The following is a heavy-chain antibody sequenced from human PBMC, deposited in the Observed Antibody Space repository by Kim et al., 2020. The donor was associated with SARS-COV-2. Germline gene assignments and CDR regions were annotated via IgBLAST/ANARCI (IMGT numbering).Heavy chain of an antibody. Sequence: ASVKVSCKASGYTFTSHAMNWVRQAPGQGLEFVGWINTDTGNPTYAQGFTRRFVFSLDTSVSTAYLQINSLKAEDSAIYYCAREGPAYEDYWNYWGQGTLVTVSS. D-gene: IGHD1-1*01. CDR2: INTDTGNP. J-gene: IGHJ4*02. CDR3: AREGPAYEDYWNY. CDR1: GYTFTSHA. V-gene: IGHV7-4-1*02.